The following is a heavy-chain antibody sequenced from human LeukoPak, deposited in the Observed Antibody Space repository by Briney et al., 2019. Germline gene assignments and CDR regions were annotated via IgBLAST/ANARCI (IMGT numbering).Heavy chain of an antibody. V-gene: IGHV4-34*01. Sequence: RPSETLSLTCAVYGGSFSGYYWSWIRQPPGKGLERIGEINHSGSTNYNPSLKSRVTISVDTSKNQFSLKLSSVTAVDTAVYYCARGKAAFDYWGQGTLVTVSS. J-gene: IGHJ4*02. CDR2: INHSGST. CDR3: ARGKAAFDY. CDR1: GGSFSGYY.